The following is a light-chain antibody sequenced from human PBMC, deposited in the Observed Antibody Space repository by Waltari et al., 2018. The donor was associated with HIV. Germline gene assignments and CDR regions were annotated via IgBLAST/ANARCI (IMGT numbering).Light chain of an antibody. J-gene: IGLJ1*01. CDR3: SLYTSSSLYV. CDR1: SSDVGSYNR. V-gene: IGLV2-18*01. Sequence: QSALTQPPSVSGSPGQSVTISCTGTSSDVGSYNRLSWYQQPPGTAPKLMIYEVSNRPSGVPDRFSGSKSGNTASLTISGLQAEDEADYYCSLYTSSSLYVFGTGTKVTVL. CDR2: EVS.